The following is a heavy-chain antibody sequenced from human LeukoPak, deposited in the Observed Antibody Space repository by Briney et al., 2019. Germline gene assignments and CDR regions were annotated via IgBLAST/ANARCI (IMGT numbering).Heavy chain of an antibody. V-gene: IGHV4-31*03. Sequence: SQTLSLTCTVSVGSINSGGYYWSWIRQHPGEGLEWIVYIYYSGKTYYNTSLESRVTISIDTSKNQFSLKLSSVTAADTAVYYCARGGYDSSGYSVYFFDYWGQGTLVTVSS. CDR3: ARGGYDSSGYSVYFFDY. J-gene: IGHJ4*02. CDR1: VGSINSGGYY. CDR2: IYYSGKT. D-gene: IGHD3-22*01.